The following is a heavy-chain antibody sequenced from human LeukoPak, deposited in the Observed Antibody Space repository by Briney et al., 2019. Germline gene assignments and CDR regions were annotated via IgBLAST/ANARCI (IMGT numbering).Heavy chain of an antibody. Sequence: SETLSLTCAVYGGSFSGYYWSWIRQPPGKGLEWIGEINHSGSTNYNPSLKSRVTISVDTSKNQFSLKLSSVTAADTAVYYCARPEPYCSSTSCSDYWGQGTLVTVSS. V-gene: IGHV4-34*01. CDR1: GGSFSGYY. D-gene: IGHD2-2*01. J-gene: IGHJ4*02. CDR3: ARPEPYCSSTSCSDY. CDR2: INHSGST.